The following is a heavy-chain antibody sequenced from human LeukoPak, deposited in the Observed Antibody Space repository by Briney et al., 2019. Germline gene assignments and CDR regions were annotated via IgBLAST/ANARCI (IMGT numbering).Heavy chain of an antibody. J-gene: IGHJ3*02. CDR2: IYYSGST. V-gene: IGHV4-59*01. CDR1: GGSISSYY. Sequence: PSETLTLTCTVSGGSISSYYWSWIRQPPGKGLEWIGYIYYSGSTNYNPSLKSRVTISVDTSKNQFSLKLSSVTAADTAVYFCARGPYSYDSSGAFDIWGQGTMVTVSS. CDR3: ARGPYSYDSSGAFDI. D-gene: IGHD3-22*01.